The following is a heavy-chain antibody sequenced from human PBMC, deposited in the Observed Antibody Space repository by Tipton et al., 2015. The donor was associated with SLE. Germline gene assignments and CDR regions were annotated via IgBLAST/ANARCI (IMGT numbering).Heavy chain of an antibody. D-gene: IGHD6-13*01. Sequence: TLSLTCTVSGGSISSYYWSWIRQPPGKGLEWIGYIYYSGSTNYNPSLKSRVTISVDTSKIQFSLRLSSVTAADTAVYYCARDRIAAAGPDWFDPWGQGTLVTVSS. V-gene: IGHV4-59*12. CDR2: IYYSGST. CDR3: ARDRIAAAGPDWFDP. J-gene: IGHJ5*02. CDR1: GGSISSYY.